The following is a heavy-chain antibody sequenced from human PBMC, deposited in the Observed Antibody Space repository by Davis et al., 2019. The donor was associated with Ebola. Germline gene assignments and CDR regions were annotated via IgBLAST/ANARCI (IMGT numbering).Heavy chain of an antibody. J-gene: IGHJ4*02. D-gene: IGHD1-26*01. CDR3: AYSLRPTVVVGATDY. V-gene: IGHV3-23*01. CDR2: ITDSGGST. Sequence: GESLKISCAASGFTFSRFVMSWVRQAPGKGLEWVSGITDSGGSTYHADSVRGRFTISRDNSKNTLYLQMNSLRDDDTAVYYCAYSLRPTVVVGATDYWGQGTLVTVSS. CDR1: GFTFSRFV.